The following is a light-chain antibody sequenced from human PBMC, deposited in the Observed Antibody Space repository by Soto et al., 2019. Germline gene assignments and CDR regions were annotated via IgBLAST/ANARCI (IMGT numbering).Light chain of an antibody. Sequence: EVVLTQSPATLSLSPGERATLSCRASQSVGSFLAWYQQKPGQAPRLLIYGASNRATGIPDRFSGSGSGTEFTLTISRLEPEDFAVYYCHQYDSWTFGQGTKVDI. V-gene: IGKV3-20*01. J-gene: IGKJ1*01. CDR2: GAS. CDR3: HQYDSWT. CDR1: QSVGSF.